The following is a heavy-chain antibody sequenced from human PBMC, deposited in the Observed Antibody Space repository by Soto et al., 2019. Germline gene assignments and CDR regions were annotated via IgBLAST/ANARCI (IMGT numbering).Heavy chain of an antibody. D-gene: IGHD4-17*01. CDR3: ARTNPGDYNWFDP. CDR2: IYYNGRT. J-gene: IGHJ5*02. V-gene: IGHV4-59*01. Sequence: PSETLSLTCSVSGDSISRYYWSWIRQPPGKGLEWIGYIYYNGRTNYNPSLKSRVTMSVDTSKNQFSLKLSSVTAADTAMYYCARTNPGDYNWFDPWGQGTLVTVS. CDR1: GDSISRYY.